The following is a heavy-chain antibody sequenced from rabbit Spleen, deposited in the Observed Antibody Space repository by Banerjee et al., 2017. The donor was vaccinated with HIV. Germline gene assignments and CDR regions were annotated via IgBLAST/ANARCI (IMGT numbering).Heavy chain of an antibody. D-gene: IGHD2-1*01. CDR1: RFSFSDRDV. CDR2: IYTGSSGST. CDR3: ATYVDYDGDFNL. Sequence: QEQLEESGGGLVKPEGSLTLTCKASRFSFSDRDVMCWVRQAPGKGLEWSACIYTGSSGSTYYASWAKGRFTISKTSSTTVTLQMTSLTAADTATYFCATYVDYDGDFNLWGPGTLVTVS. V-gene: IGHV1S45*01. J-gene: IGHJ4*01.